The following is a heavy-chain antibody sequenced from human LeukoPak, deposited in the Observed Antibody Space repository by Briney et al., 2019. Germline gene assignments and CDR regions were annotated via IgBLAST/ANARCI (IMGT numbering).Heavy chain of an antibody. CDR3: ARSRHRRYSTDY. V-gene: IGHV4-59*01. CDR1: GGSISSYY. Sequence: SETLSLTCTVSGGSISSYYWSWIRQPPGKGLEWIGYIYYSGSTNYNPSLKSRVTISVDTSKNQFSLKLSSVTAADTAVYYCARSRHRRYSTDYWGQGTLVTVSS. J-gene: IGHJ4*02. CDR2: IYYSGST. D-gene: IGHD3-9*01.